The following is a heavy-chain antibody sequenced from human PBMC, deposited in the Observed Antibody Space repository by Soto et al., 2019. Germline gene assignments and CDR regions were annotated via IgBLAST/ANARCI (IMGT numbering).Heavy chain of an antibody. CDR3: TSVSGYDSNWFDP. CDR1: GFTFGDYA. J-gene: IGHJ5*02. D-gene: IGHD5-12*01. CDR2: IRSKAYGGTT. V-gene: IGHV3-49*04. Sequence: GGSLRLSCTASGFTFGDYAMSWVRQAPGKGLEWVGFIRSKAYGGTTEYAASVKGRFTISRDDSKSIAYLQMNSLKTEDTAVYYCTSVSGYDSNWFDPWGQGTLVTVSS.